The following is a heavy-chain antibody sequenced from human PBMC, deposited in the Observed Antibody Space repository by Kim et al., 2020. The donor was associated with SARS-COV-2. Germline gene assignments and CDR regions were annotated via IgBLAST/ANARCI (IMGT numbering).Heavy chain of an antibody. D-gene: IGHD3-10*01. CDR3: ARRGITMVRGVNDAFDI. CDR2: INAGNGNT. J-gene: IGHJ3*02. CDR1: GYTFTSYA. V-gene: IGHV1-3*01. Sequence: ASVKVSCKASGYTFTSYAMHWVRQAPGQRLEWMGWINAGNGNTKYSQKFQGRVTITRDTSASTAYMELSSLRSEDTAVYYCARRGITMVRGVNDAFDIWGQGTMVTVSS.